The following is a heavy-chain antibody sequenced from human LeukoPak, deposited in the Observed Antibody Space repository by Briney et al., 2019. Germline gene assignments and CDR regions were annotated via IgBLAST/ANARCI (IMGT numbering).Heavy chain of an antibody. Sequence: YPSETLSLTCTVSGGSISSYYWSWIRQPAGKGLEWIGRIYTSGSTNYNPSLKSRVTMSVDTSKNQFSLKLSSVTAADTAVYYCARVVGVLWLDYMDVWGKGTTVTISS. V-gene: IGHV4-4*07. CDR3: ARVVGVLWLDYMDV. CDR1: GGSISSYY. D-gene: IGHD3-10*01. J-gene: IGHJ6*03. CDR2: IYTSGST.